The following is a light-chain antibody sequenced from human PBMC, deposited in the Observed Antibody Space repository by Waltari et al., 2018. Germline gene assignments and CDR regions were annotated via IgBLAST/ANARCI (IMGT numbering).Light chain of an antibody. CDR2: KAS. CDR1: QSVSNW. J-gene: IGKJ1*01. V-gene: IGKV1-5*03. Sequence: DIQMTLSPSTLSASVGDRVTITCRASQSVSNWLAWYQQKPGKAPNLLIYKASSLESGVPSRFSGSGSGTEFTLTISSLQPDDFATYYCQQYNDDPRTFGQGTEVEFK. CDR3: QQYNDDPRT.